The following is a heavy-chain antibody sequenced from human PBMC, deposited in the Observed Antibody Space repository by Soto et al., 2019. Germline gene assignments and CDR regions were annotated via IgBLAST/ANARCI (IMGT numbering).Heavy chain of an antibody. D-gene: IGHD3-10*01. V-gene: IGHV3-48*02. CDR2: ISSRGSTI. Sequence: EVQLVESGGGLVQPGGPLRLSCAASGFTFSRYSLNWFRQAPEKGLEWVSYISSRGSTIYYAESVKGRFTISRDKAKNSLYLQMNSLRDEDTAVYYWARDQGAGWFGRHFDLWGRGTLVTVSS. CDR3: ARDQGAGWFGRHFDL. CDR1: GFTFSRYS. J-gene: IGHJ2*01.